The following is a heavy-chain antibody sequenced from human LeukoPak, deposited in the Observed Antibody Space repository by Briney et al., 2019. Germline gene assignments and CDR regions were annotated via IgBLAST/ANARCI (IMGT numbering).Heavy chain of an antibody. CDR3: ARVRLWFGETRYYYYYMDV. D-gene: IGHD3-10*01. CDR2: IYTSGST. Sequence: SETLSLTCTVSGGSISSYYWSWIRQPAGKGLEWIGRIYTSGSTNYNPSLKSRVTMSVATSKNQFSLKLSSVTAADTAVYYCARVRLWFGETRYYYYYMDVWGKGTTVTVSS. V-gene: IGHV4-4*07. CDR1: GGSISSYY. J-gene: IGHJ6*03.